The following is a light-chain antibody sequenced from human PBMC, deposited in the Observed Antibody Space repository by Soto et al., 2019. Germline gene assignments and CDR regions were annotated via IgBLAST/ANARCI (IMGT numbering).Light chain of an antibody. CDR1: TSDVGDYNY. V-gene: IGLV2-14*01. CDR3: SSYTSRSSVI. J-gene: IGLJ2*01. Sequence: QSVLTQPASVSGSPGQSITISCTATTSDVGDYNYVSWYQQYPGKAPKPIIYNVSNRPSGVSNRFSGSKSGDMASLTISGLQAEDEADYYCSSYTSRSSVIFGGGTKVTVL. CDR2: NVS.